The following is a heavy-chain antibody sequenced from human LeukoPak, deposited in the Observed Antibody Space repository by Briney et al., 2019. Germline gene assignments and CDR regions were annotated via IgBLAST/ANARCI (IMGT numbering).Heavy chain of an antibody. D-gene: IGHD3-22*01. J-gene: IGHJ4*02. CDR2: IYYSGST. CDR3: ASCDSSDYYNFDY. V-gene: IGHV4-31*03. Sequence: SETLSLTCTVSGGSISSGGYYWSWIRQHPGKGLEWIGYIYYSGSTYYNPSLKSRVIISVDTSKNQFSLKLSSVTAADTAVYYCASCDSSDYYNFDYWGQGTLVTVSS. CDR1: GGSISSGGYY.